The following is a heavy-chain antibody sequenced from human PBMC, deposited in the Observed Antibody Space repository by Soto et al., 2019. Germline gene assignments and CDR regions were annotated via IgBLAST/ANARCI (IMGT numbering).Heavy chain of an antibody. CDR1: GLTFSSYG. J-gene: IGHJ5*02. CDR3: ARDSGRSEGWFDP. Sequence: EVQLVESGGGLVQPGGSLRLSCTASGLTFSSYGMHWVRQAPGKGLEYVSGINSNGGSTYYANSVKGRFTVSRDNSKNTLYHQMGSLRDEDMAVYYCARDSGRSEGWFDPWGQGTRVTVSS. D-gene: IGHD1-26*01. CDR2: INSNGGST. V-gene: IGHV3-64*01.